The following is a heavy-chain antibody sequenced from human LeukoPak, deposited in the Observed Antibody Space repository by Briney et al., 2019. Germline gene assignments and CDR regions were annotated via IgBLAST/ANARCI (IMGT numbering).Heavy chain of an antibody. V-gene: IGHV3-23*01. J-gene: IGHJ4*02. CDR2: ISGSGGST. CDR1: GFTFSSYA. CDR3: AKFLPTHIVVANYYFDY. Sequence: AGGSLRLSCAASGFTFSSYAMSWVRQAPGKGLESVSAISGSGGSTYYADSVKGRFTISRDNSKNTLYLQMNSLRAEDTAVYYSAKFLPTHIVVANYYFDYWGQGTLVTVSS. D-gene: IGHD2-21*01.